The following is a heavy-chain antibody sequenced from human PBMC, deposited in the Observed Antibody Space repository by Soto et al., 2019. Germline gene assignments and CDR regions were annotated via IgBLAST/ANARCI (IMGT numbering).Heavy chain of an antibody. Sequence: QVQLVQSGAEVKKPGSSVKVSCKASGDTFSSYAIIWVRQAPGQGLEWMGGIIPIFGTANYAQKFQGRVTITADESTSTAYMELSSLRSEDTAVYYCARDGSGYRSRASPMDVWGQGTKVTVSS. V-gene: IGHV1-69*01. CDR2: IIPIFGTA. J-gene: IGHJ6*02. D-gene: IGHD3-22*01. CDR1: GDTFSSYA. CDR3: ARDGSGYRSRASPMDV.